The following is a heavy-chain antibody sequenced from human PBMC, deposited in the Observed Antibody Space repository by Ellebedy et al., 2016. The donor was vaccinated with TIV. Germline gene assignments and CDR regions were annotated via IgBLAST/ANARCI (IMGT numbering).Heavy chain of an antibody. CDR3: ARSYYDIMTGQDYGMDV. V-gene: IGHV1-2*02. Sequence: ASVKVSCKASGNTFTGHYIHWVRQAPGQGLEWMGWISPNNDVTHYAQKFQGRVTLTRDTSISTAYMELSSLRSDDTALYYCARSYYDIMTGQDYGMDVWGQGTTVTVSS. CDR2: ISPNNDVT. J-gene: IGHJ6*02. CDR1: GNTFTGHY. D-gene: IGHD3-9*01.